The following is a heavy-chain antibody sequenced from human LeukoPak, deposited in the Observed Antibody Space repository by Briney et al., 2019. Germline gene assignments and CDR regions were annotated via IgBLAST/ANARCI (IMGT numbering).Heavy chain of an antibody. J-gene: IGHJ6*02. Sequence: GGSLRLSCAASGFTFSDYYMSWIRQAPGEGLEWVSYISSSGSTIYYADSVKGRFTISRDNAKNSLYLQMNSLRAEDTAVYYCARDIQDIVVVPAAIRYYYYYYGMDVWGQGTTVTVSS. V-gene: IGHV3-11*01. D-gene: IGHD2-2*01. CDR1: GFTFSDYY. CDR2: ISSSGSTI. CDR3: ARDIQDIVVVPAAIRYYYYYYGMDV.